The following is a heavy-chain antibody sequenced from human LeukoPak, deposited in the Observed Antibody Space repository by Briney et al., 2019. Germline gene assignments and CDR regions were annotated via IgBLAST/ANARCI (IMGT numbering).Heavy chain of an antibody. J-gene: IGHJ4*02. V-gene: IGHV3-21*01. Sequence: GGSLRLSCAASRFTFSSYSMNWVRQAPGKGLEWVSSISSSSSYIYYADSVKGRFTISRDNAKNSLYLQMNSLRAEDTAVYYCARDEYTAMVEARFDYWGQGTLVTVSS. D-gene: IGHD5-18*01. CDR1: RFTFSSYS. CDR3: ARDEYTAMVEARFDY. CDR2: ISSSSSYI.